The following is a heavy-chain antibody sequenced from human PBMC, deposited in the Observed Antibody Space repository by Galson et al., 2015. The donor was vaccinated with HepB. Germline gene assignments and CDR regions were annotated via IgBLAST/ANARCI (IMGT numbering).Heavy chain of an antibody. CDR2: INPGGGST. CDR3: ARSTLTVTGAFVYFDY. CDR1: GFTSYY. J-gene: IGHJ4*02. Sequence: KASGFTSYYIHWVRQAPGQGLEWMGIINPGGGSTTYAHKFQGRVAMTRDTSTSTVFMELSSLRSEDTAVYYCARSTLTVTGAFVYFDYWGQGTLVTVSS. V-gene: IGHV1-46*01. D-gene: IGHD4-17*01.